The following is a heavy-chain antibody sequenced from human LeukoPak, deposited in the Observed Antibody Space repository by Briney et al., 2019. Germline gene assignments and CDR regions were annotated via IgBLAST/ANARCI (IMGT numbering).Heavy chain of an antibody. CDR1: GFTFSGYW. D-gene: IGHD6-13*01. CDR2: INQDGSAK. V-gene: IGHV3-7*03. CDR3: AREGSSSWYIGIDY. Sequence: GGPLRLSCAASGFTFSGYWMSWVRQPPGKGLEWVANINQDGSAKYYVDSVKGRFTISTDNAKNSLYLQMNSLRAEDTAVYYCAREGSSSWYIGIDYWGQGTLVTVSS. J-gene: IGHJ4*02.